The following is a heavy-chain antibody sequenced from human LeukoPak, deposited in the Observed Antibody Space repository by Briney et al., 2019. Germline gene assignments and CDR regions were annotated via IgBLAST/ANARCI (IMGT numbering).Heavy chain of an antibody. J-gene: IGHJ4*02. D-gene: IGHD4-17*01. V-gene: IGHV1-69*04. Sequence: ASVKVSCKASGGTFSSYAISWVRQAPGQGLEWMGRIIPILGIANYAQKFQGRVTITADKSTSTAYMELSSLRSEDTAVYYCARDTDSKATDYWGQGTLVTVSS. CDR2: IIPILGIA. CDR1: GGTFSSYA. CDR3: ARDTDSKATDY.